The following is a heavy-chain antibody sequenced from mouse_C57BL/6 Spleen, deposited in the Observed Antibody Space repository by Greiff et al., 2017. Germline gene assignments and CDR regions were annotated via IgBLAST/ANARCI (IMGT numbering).Heavy chain of an antibody. CDR1: GYSITSGYY. CDR3: ARDNYVSLDY. CDR2: ISYDGSN. D-gene: IGHD1-1*01. V-gene: IGHV3-6*01. J-gene: IGHJ2*01. Sequence: EVQLQQSGPGLVKPSQSLSLTCSVTGYSITSGYYWNWIRQFPGNKLEWMGYISYDGSNNYNPSLKNRISITRDTSKNQFFLKLNSVTTEDTATYYCARDNYVSLDYWGQGTTLTVSS.